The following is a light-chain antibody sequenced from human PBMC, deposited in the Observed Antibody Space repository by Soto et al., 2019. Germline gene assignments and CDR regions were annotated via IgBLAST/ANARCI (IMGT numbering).Light chain of an antibody. J-gene: IGLJ1*01. CDR3: AAWDDSLNGYYV. CDR1: SSNIGNNT. CDR2: SNN. V-gene: IGLV1-44*01. Sequence: QSVLTQPPSASGTPGQGVTISCSGSSSNIGNNTVNWYQQLPGTAPKLLIYSNNQRPSGVPDRFSGSKSGTSASLAISGLQFEDEADYYCAAWDDSLNGYYVFGTGTKVTVL.